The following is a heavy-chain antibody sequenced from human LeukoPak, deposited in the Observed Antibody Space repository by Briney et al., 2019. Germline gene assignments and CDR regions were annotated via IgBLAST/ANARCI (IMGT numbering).Heavy chain of an antibody. CDR3: ARGLSRKKFGELSYYFDY. Sequence: ASVKVSCKASGYTFTSYDINWVRQATGQGLEWMGWMNPNSGNTGYAQKFQGRVTMTRNTSISTAYMELGSLRSEDTAVYYCARGLSRKKFGELSYYFDYWGQGTLVTVSS. CDR1: GYTFTSYD. CDR2: MNPNSGNT. V-gene: IGHV1-8*01. J-gene: IGHJ4*02. D-gene: IGHD3-10*01.